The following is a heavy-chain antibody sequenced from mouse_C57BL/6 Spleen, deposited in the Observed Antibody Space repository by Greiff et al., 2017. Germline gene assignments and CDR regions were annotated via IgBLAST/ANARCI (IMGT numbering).Heavy chain of an antibody. J-gene: IGHJ2*01. CDR1: GYSFTGYY. V-gene: IGHV1-42*01. CDR2: INPSTGGT. CDR3: RKAGLLRNYFDY. Sequence: VQLQQSGPELVKPGASVKISCKASGYSFTGYYMNWVKQSPEKSLEWIGEINPSTGGTTYNQKFKAKATLTVDKTSSTAYMQLKSLTSEDSAVYYCRKAGLLRNYFDYWGQGTTLTVSS. D-gene: IGHD1-1*01.